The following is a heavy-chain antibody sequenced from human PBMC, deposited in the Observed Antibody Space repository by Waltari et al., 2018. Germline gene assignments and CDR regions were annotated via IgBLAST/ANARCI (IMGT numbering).Heavy chain of an antibody. CDR1: GGSISSYY. V-gene: IGHV4-59*08. Sequence: QVQLQESGPGLVKPSETLSLTCTVSGGSISSYYWSWIRQPPGKGLEWIGYIYYSGSTNYNPSLKSRVTISVDTSKNQFSLKLSSVTAADTAVYYCARGAAAGTWWYFDLWGRGTLVTVSS. CDR2: IYYSGST. J-gene: IGHJ2*01. CDR3: ARGAAAGTWWYFDL. D-gene: IGHD6-13*01.